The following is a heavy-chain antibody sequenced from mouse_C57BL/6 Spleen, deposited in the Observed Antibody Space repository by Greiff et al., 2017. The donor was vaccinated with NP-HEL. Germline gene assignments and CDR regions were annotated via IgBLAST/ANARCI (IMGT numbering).Heavy chain of an antibody. CDR3: TRERELGRFAY. V-gene: IGHV5-9-1*02. J-gene: IGHJ3*01. CDR2: ISSGGDYI. Sequence: EVKVVESGEGLVKPGGSLKLSCAASGFTFSSYAMSWVRQTPEKRLEWVAYISSGGDYIYYADTVKGRFTISRDNARNTLYLQMSSLKSEDTAMYYCTRERELGRFAYWGQGTLVTVSA. CDR1: GFTFSSYA. D-gene: IGHD4-1*01.